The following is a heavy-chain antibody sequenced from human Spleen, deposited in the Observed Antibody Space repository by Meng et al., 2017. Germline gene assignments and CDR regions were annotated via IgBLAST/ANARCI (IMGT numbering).Heavy chain of an antibody. D-gene: IGHD6-13*01. Sequence: ASVKVSCKASGYTFTDYYMHWVRQAPGQGLEWMGWIKPNSGATNYAQKFQGRVTMTRDTSFSTAYMELTRLRPDDTAVYYCAASGRIAAAGPDYWGQGTLVTVSS. CDR1: GYTFTDYY. V-gene: IGHV1-2*02. CDR2: IKPNSGAT. CDR3: AASGRIAAAGPDY. J-gene: IGHJ4*02.